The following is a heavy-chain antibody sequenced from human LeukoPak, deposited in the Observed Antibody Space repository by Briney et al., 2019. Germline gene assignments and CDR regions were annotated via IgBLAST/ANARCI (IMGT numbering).Heavy chain of an antibody. V-gene: IGHV4-59*01. Sequence: SETLSLTCAVYGESFSAYYWSWIREPPGKGLEWIGYIYYSGSTNYNPSLKSRITISVDTSKNQFSLKLSSVTAADTAVYYCARENGYWDSGWFDPWGQGTLVTVSS. CDR1: GESFSAYY. CDR3: ARENGYWDSGWFDP. D-gene: IGHD1-26*01. CDR2: IYYSGST. J-gene: IGHJ5*02.